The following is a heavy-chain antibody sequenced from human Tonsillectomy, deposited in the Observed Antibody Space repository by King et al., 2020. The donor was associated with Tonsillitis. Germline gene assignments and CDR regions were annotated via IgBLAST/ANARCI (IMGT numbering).Heavy chain of an antibody. Sequence: QLQESGPGLVKPSETLSLTCTVSGGSMSAYYWSWIRQPPGKPLEWIGYIYYRGTTKYNASLKGRVPISADTSENQFSLKLTSVTAADTAVYYCARDYGSGTYYKRPLTYWGQGTLVTVSS. CDR2: IYYRGTT. CDR1: GGSMSAYY. CDR3: ARDYGSGTYYKRPLTY. J-gene: IGHJ4*02. V-gene: IGHV4-59*01. D-gene: IGHD3-10*01.